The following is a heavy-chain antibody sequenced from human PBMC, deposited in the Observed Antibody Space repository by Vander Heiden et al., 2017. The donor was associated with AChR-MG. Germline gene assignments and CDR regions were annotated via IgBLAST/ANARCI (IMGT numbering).Heavy chain of an antibody. CDR1: RGTFSSYG. Sequence: QEQLVQSRAEVTTPGASVKASTKASRGTFSSYGISWVRKAPGQGLGWMGGIIPIFGTANYEQKFQGRVTITAEKSTSTAYMELSSLRSEETAVYYCARVGTILGYGMDVWGKGTTVTVSS. J-gene: IGHJ6*04. D-gene: IGHD3-3*01. CDR3: ARVGTILGYGMDV. V-gene: IGHV1-69*06. CDR2: IIPIFGTA.